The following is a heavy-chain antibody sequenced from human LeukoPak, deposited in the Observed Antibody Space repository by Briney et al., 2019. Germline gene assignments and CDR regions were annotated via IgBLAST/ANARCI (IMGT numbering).Heavy chain of an antibody. D-gene: IGHD6-13*01. CDR2: INWNCGST. CDR3: ARDRIAAAGTIFDY. J-gene: IGHJ4*02. Sequence: GGSLRLSCAASGFTFDDYGMSWVRQAPGKGLEWVSGINWNCGSTGYADSVKGRFTISRDNAKNSLYLEMNSLRAEGTAVYYCARDRIAAAGTIFDYWGQGTLVTVSS. CDR1: GFTFDDYG. V-gene: IGHV3-20*04.